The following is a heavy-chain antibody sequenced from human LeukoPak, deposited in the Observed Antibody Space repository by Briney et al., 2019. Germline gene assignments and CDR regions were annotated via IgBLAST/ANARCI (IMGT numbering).Heavy chain of an antibody. CDR2: ISSSGTTI. CDR3: AKALATRHMDV. CDR1: GFTFRSYD. V-gene: IGHV3-48*03. Sequence: PGGSLRLSCAASGFTFRSYDMNSVRQAPGKGLEWVSYISSSGTTIYYADSVKGRFTISRDNAKNSLYLQMSSLRAEDTAVYYCAKALATRHMDVWGQGTTVTVSS. J-gene: IGHJ6*02.